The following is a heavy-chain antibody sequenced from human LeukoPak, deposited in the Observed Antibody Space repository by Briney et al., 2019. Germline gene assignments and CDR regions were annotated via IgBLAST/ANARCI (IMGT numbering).Heavy chain of an antibody. V-gene: IGHV1-46*01. J-gene: IGHJ4*02. Sequence: ASVKVSCKASGYTFTNYYIHWVRQAPGQGLEWMGIINPSGGSITYSQKLQGRVTLTRDTSTSTVYMDLSSLKSEDTAVYYCARDSGNWSFDYWGQGTLVTVSS. D-gene: IGHD6-13*01. CDR2: INPSGGSI. CDR3: ARDSGNWSFDY. CDR1: GYTFTNYY.